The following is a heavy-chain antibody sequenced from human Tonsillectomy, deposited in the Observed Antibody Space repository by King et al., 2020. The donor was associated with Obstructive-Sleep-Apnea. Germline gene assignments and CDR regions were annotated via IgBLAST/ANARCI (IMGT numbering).Heavy chain of an antibody. CDR1: GFTFSSYA. D-gene: IGHD3-10*01. CDR2: INTRGTT. CDR3: AKEGGGSGVYWVDS. J-gene: IGHJ4*02. V-gene: IGHV3-23*04. Sequence: EVQLVESGGGMAQPGGSLRLSCAASGFTFSSYAISWVRQAPGKGLEWVSAINTRGTTFYAGSVRVRFTIPRDNSKYTVDLEVNSLRAEDTALYYCAKEGGGSGVYWVDSWGQGTLVTVSS.